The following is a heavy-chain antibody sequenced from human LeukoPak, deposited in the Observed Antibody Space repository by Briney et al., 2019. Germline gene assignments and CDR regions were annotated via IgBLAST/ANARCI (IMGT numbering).Heavy chain of an antibody. Sequence: PGGSLRLSCAASGFTFSSYAMHWVRQAPGKGLEWVAVISYDGSNKYYADSVKGRFTISRDNSKNTLYLQMNSMRAEDTAVYYCAREDCSSTSCYGGLGWFDPWGQGTLVTVSS. V-gene: IGHV3-30-3*01. J-gene: IGHJ5*02. CDR3: AREDCSSTSCYGGLGWFDP. CDR1: GFTFSSYA. CDR2: ISYDGSNK. D-gene: IGHD2-2*01.